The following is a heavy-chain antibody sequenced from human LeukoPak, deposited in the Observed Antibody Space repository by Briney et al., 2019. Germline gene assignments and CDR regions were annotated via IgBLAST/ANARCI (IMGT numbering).Heavy chain of an antibody. Sequence: SETLSLTCTVSGVSVSSSSYDWGWIRQPPGKGLEWIGSIYYSGSTYYNPSLKSRVTISVDTSKNQFSLKLSSVTAADTAVYYCARFAGYFDYWGQGTLVTVSS. CDR1: GVSVSSSSYD. CDR3: ARFAGYFDY. V-gene: IGHV4-39*01. J-gene: IGHJ4*02. D-gene: IGHD3-10*01. CDR2: IYYSGST.